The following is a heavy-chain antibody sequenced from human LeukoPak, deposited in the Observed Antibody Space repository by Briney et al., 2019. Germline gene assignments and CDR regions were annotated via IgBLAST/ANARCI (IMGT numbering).Heavy chain of an antibody. CDR3: ARSHYYDSSGWGLWFDY. CDR2: IYSSGNT. Sequence: PSETLSLTCSVSGGSISGFYWAWIRQPAGKGLEWIGRIYSSGNTDYNPSLKSRVTMSLDTSKNQFSLKLSSVTAADTAVYFCARSHYYDSSGWGLWFDYWGQGTLVTVSS. V-gene: IGHV4-4*07. D-gene: IGHD3-22*01. J-gene: IGHJ4*02. CDR1: GGSISGFY.